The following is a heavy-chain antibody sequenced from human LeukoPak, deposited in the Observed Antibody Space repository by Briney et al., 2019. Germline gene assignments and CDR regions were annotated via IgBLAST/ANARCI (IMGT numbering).Heavy chain of an antibody. V-gene: IGHV4-34*01. Sequence: PSETLSLTCAVYGGSFSGCYWSWIRQPPGKGLEWIGEINHSGSANYNPSLKSRVTISVDTSKNQFSLKLSSVTAADTAVYYCARDLYSSRTNDAFVIWGQGTMVTVSS. CDR2: INHSGSA. CDR1: GGSFSGCY. J-gene: IGHJ3*02. CDR3: ARDLYSSRTNDAFVI. D-gene: IGHD6-13*01.